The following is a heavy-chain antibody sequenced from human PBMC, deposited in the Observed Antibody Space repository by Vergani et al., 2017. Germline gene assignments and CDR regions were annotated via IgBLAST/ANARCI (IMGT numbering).Heavy chain of an antibody. Sequence: EVHLLESGGGLVQSGGSLRLSCAASGFTFSNSSVSWVRQAPGRGLAWVSSISGPGLSTYYADSVKGRFSISRDNSKNAVFLQMHSLRAEDTAIYYCANRWGKARTVADDYWGQGTLVTVSS. CDR1: GFTFSNSS. CDR2: ISGPGLST. CDR3: ANRWGKARTVADDY. V-gene: IGHV3-23*01. J-gene: IGHJ4*02. D-gene: IGHD6-19*01.